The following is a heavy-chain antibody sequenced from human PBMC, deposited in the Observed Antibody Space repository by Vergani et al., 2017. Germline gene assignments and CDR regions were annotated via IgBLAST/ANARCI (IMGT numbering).Heavy chain of an antibody. CDR3: VGTRSGYCTGGSCDSGWFDP. CDR1: GYTFTNYA. D-gene: IGHD2-15*01. CDR2: INRNSGNP. Sequence: QVQLVQSGSKVKKPGASVKVSCRASGYTFTNYALNWVRQAPGQGLEWMGWINRNSGNPTYAQGFKGRFVFSSDSSVSTSYLQMNSLQPEDTAVYYCVGTRSGYCTGGSCDSGWFDPWGQGTLVTVSS. J-gene: IGHJ5*02. V-gene: IGHV7-4-1*02.